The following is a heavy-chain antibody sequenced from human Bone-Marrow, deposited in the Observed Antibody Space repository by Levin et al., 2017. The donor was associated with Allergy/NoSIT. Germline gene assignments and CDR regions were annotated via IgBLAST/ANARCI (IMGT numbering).Heavy chain of an antibody. CDR1: GFTFSSYE. CDR3: ARSSPRRDYYYYMDV. Sequence: GGSLRLSCAASGFTFSSYEMNWVRQAPGKGLEWVSYISSSGSTIYYADSVKGRFTIPRDNAKNSLYLQMNSLRAEDTAVYYCARSSPRRDYYYYMDVWGKGTTVTVSS. V-gene: IGHV3-48*03. J-gene: IGHJ6*03. CDR2: ISSSGSTI.